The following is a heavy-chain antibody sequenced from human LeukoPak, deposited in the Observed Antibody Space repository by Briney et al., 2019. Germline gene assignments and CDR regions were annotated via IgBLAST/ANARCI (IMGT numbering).Heavy chain of an antibody. D-gene: IGHD5-12*01. CDR1: GGSLSNYY. J-gene: IGHJ4*02. CDR2: IYYSGST. CDR3: ARGGNSALVY. V-gene: IGHV4-59*08. Sequence: PSETLSLTCTVSGGSLSNYYWSWIRQPPGKGLEWIGYIYYSGSTNYNPSLKSRVTISVDTSKNQFSLKLSSVTAADTAVYYCARGGNSALVYWGQGTLVTVSS.